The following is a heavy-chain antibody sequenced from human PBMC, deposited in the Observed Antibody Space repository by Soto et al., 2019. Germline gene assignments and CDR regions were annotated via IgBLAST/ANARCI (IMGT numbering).Heavy chain of an antibody. Sequence: QVQLQESGPGLVRPSETLSLTCTVSGASVSGGYYYWSWIRQPPGKGLEWIAYIDYSGSTNYNPSLKSRVTISVDTSKNQFSLKLSSVTAADTAVYYCARVGYGGNYYFDHWGQGTLVTVSS. D-gene: IGHD2-21*02. J-gene: IGHJ4*02. V-gene: IGHV4-61*01. CDR3: ARVGYGGNYYFDH. CDR2: IDYSGST. CDR1: GASVSGGYYY.